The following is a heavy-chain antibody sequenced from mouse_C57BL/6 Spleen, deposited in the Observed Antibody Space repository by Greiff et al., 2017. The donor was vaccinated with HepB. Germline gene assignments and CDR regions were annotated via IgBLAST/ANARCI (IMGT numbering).Heavy chain of an antibody. J-gene: IGHJ4*01. D-gene: IGHD1-1*01. CDR2: IHPNSGST. Sequence: VQLQQPGAELVKPGASVKLSCKASGYTFTSYWMHWVKQRPGQGLEWIGMIHPNSGSTNYNEKFKSKATLTVDKSSSTAYMQLSSLTSEDSAVYYCARGAYGSSSFYYAMDYWGQGTSVTVSS. CDR1: GYTFTSYW. V-gene: IGHV1-64*01. CDR3: ARGAYGSSSFYYAMDY.